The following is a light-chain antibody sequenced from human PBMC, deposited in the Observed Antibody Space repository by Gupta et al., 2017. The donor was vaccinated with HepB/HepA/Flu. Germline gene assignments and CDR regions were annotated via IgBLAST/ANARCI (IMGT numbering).Light chain of an antibody. Sequence: DIKMTQSPSPLSASVGDTVTITFQASQVISNYLNWYQQKPGQAPKLLIYDAPNLETRVPSRFGRSGSGTDFTFTISSLQPEDIATYYCQQYANLPPLTFGGGTKVEIK. J-gene: IGKJ4*01. CDR2: DAP. CDR1: QVISNY. CDR3: QQYANLPPLT. V-gene: IGKV1-33*01.